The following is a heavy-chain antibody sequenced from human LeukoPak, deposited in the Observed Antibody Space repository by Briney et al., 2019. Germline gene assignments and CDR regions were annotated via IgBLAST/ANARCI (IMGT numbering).Heavy chain of an antibody. Sequence: GGSLRLSCAASGFTFSSYAMRWVRQAPGKGLEWVSAISGSGGSTYYADSVKGRFTIPRDNSKNTLYLQMNSLRAEDTAVYYCAIAQMATIHYYYYGMDVWGQGTTVTVSS. CDR2: ISGSGGST. CDR3: AIAQMATIHYYYYGMDV. D-gene: IGHD5-24*01. CDR1: GFTFSSYA. V-gene: IGHV3-23*01. J-gene: IGHJ6*02.